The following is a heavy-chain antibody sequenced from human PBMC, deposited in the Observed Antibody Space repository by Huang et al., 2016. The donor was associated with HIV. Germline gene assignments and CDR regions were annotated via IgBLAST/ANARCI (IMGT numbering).Heavy chain of an antibody. V-gene: IGHV3-30*02. CDR3: AKGSMANAFDI. J-gene: IGHJ3*02. Sequence: QVQLVESGGGVVQPGGSLRLSCAASGFTFSSYGMHWVRQAPGKGLEWVEFLRYDVSNKDYADSVRGRFTISRDNSKNTLYLQMNSLRAEDTAVYYCAKGSMANAFDIWGQGTMVTVSS. CDR1: GFTFSSYG. D-gene: IGHD3-10*01. CDR2: LRYDVSNK.